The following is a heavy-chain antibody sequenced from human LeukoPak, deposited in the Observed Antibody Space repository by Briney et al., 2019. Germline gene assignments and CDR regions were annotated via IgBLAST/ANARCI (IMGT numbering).Heavy chain of an antibody. D-gene: IGHD6-19*01. V-gene: IGHV3-53*01. CDR1: GFTFITND. Sequence: GGSLRLSCAASGFTFITNDMTWVRQAPGKGLEWVSVLYSDGNTKYADSVQGRFPISRDNSKNNLYLEMNSLSPDDTAVYYCARGVEALAANTLAYWGQGTLVTVSS. J-gene: IGHJ4*02. CDR2: LYSDGNT. CDR3: ARGVEALAANTLAY.